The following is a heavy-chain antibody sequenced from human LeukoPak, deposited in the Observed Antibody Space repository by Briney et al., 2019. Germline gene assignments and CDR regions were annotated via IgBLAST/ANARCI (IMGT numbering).Heavy chain of an antibody. Sequence: AASVKVSCKASGYTFTGYYMHWVRQAPGQGLEWMGWINPNSGGTNYAQKFQGRVTMTRGTSISTAYMELSRLRSDDTAVYYCARSSGWYSLGQDEYFQHWGQGTLVTVSS. D-gene: IGHD6-19*01. CDR1: GYTFTGYY. J-gene: IGHJ1*01. CDR2: INPNSGGT. V-gene: IGHV1-2*02. CDR3: ARSSGWYSLGQDEYFQH.